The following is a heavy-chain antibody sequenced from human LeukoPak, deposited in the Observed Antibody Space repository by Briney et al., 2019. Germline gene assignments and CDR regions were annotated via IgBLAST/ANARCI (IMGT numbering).Heavy chain of an antibody. J-gene: IGHJ5*02. CDR3: ARADCGGDCSLDP. CDR2: IYYSGST. Sequence: PSETLSLTYTVSGGSISSSSHYWGWIRQPPGKGLEWIGSIYYSGSTYHNPSLKSRVTIFVDTSKNQFSLKLSSVTAADTAVYYCARADCGGDCSLDPWGQGTLVTVSS. V-gene: IGHV4-39*01. CDR1: GGSISSSSHY. D-gene: IGHD2-21*02.